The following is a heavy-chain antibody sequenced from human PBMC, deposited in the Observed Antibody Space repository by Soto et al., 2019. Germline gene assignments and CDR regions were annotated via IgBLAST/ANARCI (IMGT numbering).Heavy chain of an antibody. V-gene: IGHV3-23*01. CDR3: AKDGGNYDNVWESFRFDISTPSYFDS. Sequence: GGSLRLSFAASGFTFSSYAMSWVRQAPGKGPEWVSSISGSAGSTYYADSVKGRFTISRDNSNNTLYLQMISLRSEDTAVYYCAKDGGNYDNVWESFRFDISTPSYFDSWGHGTLVTVSS. CDR2: ISGSAGST. J-gene: IGHJ4*01. CDR1: GFTFSSYA. D-gene: IGHD3-16*02.